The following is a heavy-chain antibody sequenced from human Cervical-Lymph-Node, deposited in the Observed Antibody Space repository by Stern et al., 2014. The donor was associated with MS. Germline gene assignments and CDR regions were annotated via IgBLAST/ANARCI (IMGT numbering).Heavy chain of an antibody. CDR2: INPNNGGT. CDR3: ARGRGHGYDFVFLSY. CDR1: GYTFSGFY. V-gene: IGHV1-2*02. D-gene: IGHD5-12*01. J-gene: IGHJ4*02. Sequence: VQLEESGADVKKPGASVRVSCKASGYTFSGFYMHWVRQAPGQGLEWMGWINPNNGGTKSAQKFQGRVTMTRDTSTSTAYMELSSLTSDDTAVYYCARGRGHGYDFVFLSYWGQGTLVTVSS.